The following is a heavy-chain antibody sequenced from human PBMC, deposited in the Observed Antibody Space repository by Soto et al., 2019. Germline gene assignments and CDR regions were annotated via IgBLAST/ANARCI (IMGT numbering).Heavy chain of an antibody. J-gene: IGHJ6*02. CDR1: GFTFSSYS. Sequence: GGSLRLSCAASGFTFSSYSMNWVRQAPGKGLEWVSSISSSNSYIYYADSVKGRFTISRDNAKNSLYLQMNSLRAEDTAVYYCAREGYYDFWSGNREAYYYYGIDVWGQGTTVTVSS. CDR2: ISSSNSYI. CDR3: AREGYYDFWSGNREAYYYYGIDV. V-gene: IGHV3-21*01. D-gene: IGHD3-3*01.